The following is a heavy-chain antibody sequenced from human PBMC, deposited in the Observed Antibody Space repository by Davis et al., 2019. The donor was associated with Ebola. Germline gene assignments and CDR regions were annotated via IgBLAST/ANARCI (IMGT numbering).Heavy chain of an antibody. CDR2: IYYSGST. Sequence: PSETLSLTCTVSGGSISSYYWSWIRQPPGKGLEWIGYIYYSGSTNYNPSLKSRVTISVDTSKNQFSLKLSSVTAADTAVYYCARAPMGGMDVWGQGTTVTVSS. J-gene: IGHJ6*02. CDR3: ARAPMGGMDV. D-gene: IGHD3-16*01. CDR1: GGSISSYY. V-gene: IGHV4-59*01.